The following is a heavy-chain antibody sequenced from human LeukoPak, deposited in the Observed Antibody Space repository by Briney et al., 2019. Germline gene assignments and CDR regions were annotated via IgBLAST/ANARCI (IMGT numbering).Heavy chain of an antibody. CDR1: GFTFDDYA. CDR2: ISWNSGSI. J-gene: IGHJ6*02. D-gene: IGHD2-2*01. CDR3: AKESTSHPSYGMDV. V-gene: IGHV3-9*01. Sequence: PGRSLRLSCAASGFTFDDYAMHWVRQAPGKGLEWXXGISWNSGSIGYADSVKGRFTISRDNAKNSLYLQMNSLRAEDTALYYCAKESTSHPSYGMDVWGQGTTVTVSS.